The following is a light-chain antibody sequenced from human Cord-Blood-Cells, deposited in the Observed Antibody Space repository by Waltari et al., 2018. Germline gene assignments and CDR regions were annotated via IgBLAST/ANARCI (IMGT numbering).Light chain of an antibody. CDR1: SSDVGGYKY. J-gene: IGLJ3*02. CDR2: DVS. CDR3: SSYTSSSTWV. Sequence: QSALTQPASVSGSPGQSITISCTGTSSDVGGYKYDSWYQQPPGKAPKLMIYDVSHRPSGVSKRFSGSRSGNTASLNISGLQAEDEADYYCSSYTSSSTWVFGGGTKLTVL. V-gene: IGLV2-14*03.